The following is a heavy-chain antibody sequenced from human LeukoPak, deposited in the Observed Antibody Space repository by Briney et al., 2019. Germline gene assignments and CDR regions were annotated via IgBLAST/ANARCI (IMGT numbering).Heavy chain of an antibody. CDR2: ITVDGEDT. J-gene: IGHJ4*02. CDR1: GFNFRKYG. CDR3: AKDRVTMVRGVIPYFDY. V-gene: IGHV3-23*01. Sequence: GGSLRLSCDASGFNFRKYGMTWVRQAPGKGLEWVSSITVDGEDTFYADSVKGRFTISRDNSKNTLYLQMNSLRAEDTAVYYCAKDRVTMVRGVIPYFDYWGQGTLVTVSS. D-gene: IGHD3-10*01.